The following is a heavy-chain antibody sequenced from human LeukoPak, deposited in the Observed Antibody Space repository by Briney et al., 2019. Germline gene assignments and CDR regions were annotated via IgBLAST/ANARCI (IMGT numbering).Heavy chain of an antibody. CDR3: ARQASVLLWFGEPPTDAFDI. V-gene: IGHV4-39*01. D-gene: IGHD3-10*01. J-gene: IGHJ3*02. CDR2: IYYSGST. CDR1: GGSISSSSYY. Sequence: SETLSLTCTVSGGSISSSSYYWGWIRQPPGKGLEWIGSIYYSGSTYYNPSLKSRVTISVDTSKNQFSLKLSSVTAADTAVYYCARQASVLLWFGEPPTDAFDIWGQGRMVTVSS.